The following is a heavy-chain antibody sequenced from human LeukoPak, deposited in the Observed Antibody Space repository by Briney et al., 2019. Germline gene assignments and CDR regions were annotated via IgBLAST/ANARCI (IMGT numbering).Heavy chain of an antibody. J-gene: IGHJ4*02. CDR3: ARGRYCSSSSCSAHFDY. CDR1: GFTFSSYW. V-gene: IGHV3-7*01. CDR2: IKRDGSEK. D-gene: IGHD2-2*01. Sequence: GGSLRLSCAASGFTFSSYWMSWVRQAPGKGLEWVANIKRDGSEKYYVDSVKGRFTISRDNAKNSLYLQTNSLRAEDTAVYYCARGRYCSSSSCSAHFDYWGQGTLVTVSS.